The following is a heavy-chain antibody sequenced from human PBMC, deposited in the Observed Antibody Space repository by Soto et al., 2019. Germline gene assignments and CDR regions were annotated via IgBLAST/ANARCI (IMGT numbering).Heavy chain of an antibody. J-gene: IGHJ4*02. D-gene: IGHD2-15*01. CDR3: ARVRGRYCSGGSCYSFGFQDY. CDR1: GGSFNGYY. V-gene: IGHV4-34*01. Sequence: SLTCAVYGGSFNGYYWSWIRQPPGKGLEWIGEINHSRSTNYNPPLKSRVTISVDTSKNQFSLKLSSVTAADTAVYFCARVRGRYCSGGSCYSFGFQDYWGQGTLVTVSS. CDR2: INHSRST.